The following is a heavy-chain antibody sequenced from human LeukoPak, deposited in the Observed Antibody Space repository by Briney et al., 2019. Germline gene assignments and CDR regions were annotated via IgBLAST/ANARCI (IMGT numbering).Heavy chain of an antibody. J-gene: IGHJ5*02. D-gene: IGHD4-17*01. Sequence: GGSLRLSCAASGFTFSSYAMSWVRQAPGKGLEWVSGISGSGNSTYYADSAKGRFTISRDNSKNTLYLQMNSLRAEDTAVYYCAKNADYGDYRNWFDPWGQGTLVTVSS. CDR2: ISGSGNST. V-gene: IGHV3-23*01. CDR1: GFTFSSYA. CDR3: AKNADYGDYRNWFDP.